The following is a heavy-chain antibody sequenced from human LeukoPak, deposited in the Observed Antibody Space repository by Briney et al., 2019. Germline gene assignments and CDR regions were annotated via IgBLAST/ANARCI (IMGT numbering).Heavy chain of an antibody. J-gene: IGHJ4*02. V-gene: IGHV1-69*01. D-gene: IGHD6-13*01. Sequence: GSSVKVSCNASGGTFSSYAISWVRQAPGQGLEWMGGIIPIFGTANYAQKFQSRVTITADESTSTAYMELSRLRSDDTAVYYCARAPSSSWYGFDYWGQGTLVTVSS. CDR1: GGTFSSYA. CDR2: IIPIFGTA. CDR3: ARAPSSSWYGFDY.